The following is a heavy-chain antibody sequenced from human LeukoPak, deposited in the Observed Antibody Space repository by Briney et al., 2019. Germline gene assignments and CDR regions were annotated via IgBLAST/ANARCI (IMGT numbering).Heavy chain of an antibody. D-gene: IGHD2-2*01. J-gene: IGHJ6*02. CDR3: ARGVVPAFYYYGMDV. CDR1: GYSFTNYW. V-gene: IGHV5-51*01. Sequence: GESLKISCKGSGYSFTNYWIGWVRQMPGKGLEWMGIIYPDDSDTRYSPSFQGQVTISADKSISTAYLQWSSLKASDTATYYCARGVVPAFYYYGMDVWGQGTTVTVSS. CDR2: IYPDDSDT.